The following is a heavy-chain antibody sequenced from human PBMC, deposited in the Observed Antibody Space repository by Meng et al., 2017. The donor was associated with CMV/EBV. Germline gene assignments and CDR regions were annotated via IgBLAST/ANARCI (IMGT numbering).Heavy chain of an antibody. J-gene: IGHJ4*02. CDR1: GFTFSSYA. Sequence: GESLKISCAASGFTFSSYAMSWVRQAPGKGLEWVSAISGSGGSTYYADSVKGRFTISRDNSKNTLYLQMNSLRAEDTAVYYCAKATKPSSSWVIPFDYWGQGTLVTVSS. V-gene: IGHV3-23*01. CDR3: AKATKPSSSWVIPFDY. CDR2: ISGSGGST. D-gene: IGHD6-13*01.